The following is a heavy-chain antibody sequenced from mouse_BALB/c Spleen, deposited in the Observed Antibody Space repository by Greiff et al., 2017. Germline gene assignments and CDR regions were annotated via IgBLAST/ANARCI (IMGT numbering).Heavy chain of an antibody. CDR3: AYDYGWFAD. CDR1: GYSITSGCY. CDR2: ISYDSSN. D-gene: IGHD2-4*01. V-gene: IGHV3-6*02. Sequence: EVKLQESGPGLVKPSQSLSLTCTVTGYSITSGCYWNWIRQCPGNKLELMCYISYDSSNNYNPHLKNRISITRDTSKNQFFLKLNSVTAEDTASYCCAYDYGWFADWGQGTLVTVSA. J-gene: IGHJ3*01.